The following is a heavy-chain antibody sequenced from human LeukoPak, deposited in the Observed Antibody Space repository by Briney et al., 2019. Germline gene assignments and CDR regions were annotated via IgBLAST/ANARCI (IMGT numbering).Heavy chain of an antibody. CDR3: ARVTSLTGTIFDS. J-gene: IGHJ4*02. Sequence: GGSLRLSCAASGFTFSSCWMHWVRQGPGMGLVWVARTNSDGSSTNYADSVKGRFTISRDNAKNTLYLQMSSLRVEDTAVYYCARVTSLTGTIFDSWGQGNLVTVSS. D-gene: IGHD1-7*01. CDR1: GFTFSSCW. CDR2: TNSDGSST. V-gene: IGHV3-74*01.